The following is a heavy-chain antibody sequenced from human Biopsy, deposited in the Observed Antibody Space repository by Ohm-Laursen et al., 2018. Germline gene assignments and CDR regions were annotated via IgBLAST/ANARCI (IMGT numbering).Heavy chain of an antibody. J-gene: IGHJ4*02. CDR1: GFTFADYG. V-gene: IGHV3-20*01. CDR2: ITWSGGTT. Sequence: SLRLSCTASGFTFADYGMTWVRQVPGTGLEWVSGITWSGGTTSYVDSVKGRFTISRDNAKKSLYLQMNSLRAEDTALYHCARRGSGDYYFDYWGQGTLVTVSS. CDR3: ARRGSGDYYFDY. D-gene: IGHD4-17*01.